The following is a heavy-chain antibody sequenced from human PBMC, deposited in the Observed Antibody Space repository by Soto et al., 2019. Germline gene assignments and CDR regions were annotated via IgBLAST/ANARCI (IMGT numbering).Heavy chain of an antibody. Sequence: GGSLRLSFAASGFTFSSYSMNWVRQAPGKGLEWVSSISSSSSYIYYADSVKGRFTISRDNAKNSLYLQMNSLRAEDTAVYYCAREAYYDILTGYPSNYYYYGMDVWGQGTTVTVSS. CDR2: ISSSSSYI. D-gene: IGHD3-9*01. CDR1: GFTFSSYS. V-gene: IGHV3-21*01. J-gene: IGHJ6*02. CDR3: AREAYYDILTGYPSNYYYYGMDV.